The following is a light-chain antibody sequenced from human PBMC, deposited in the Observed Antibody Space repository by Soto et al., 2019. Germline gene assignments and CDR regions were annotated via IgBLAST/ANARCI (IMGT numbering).Light chain of an antibody. CDR2: AVS. CDR3: QQYKVYPRT. CDR1: QDISNN. Sequence: DIQMTQSPSSLSASVGDTVTITCRASQDISNNLAWLQQKPGKAPKSLISAVSNLQSGVPSRFSGSGSGTDFTLTISSLQPEDFATYYCQQYKVYPRTFGAGTKVDVK. J-gene: IGKJ4*01. V-gene: IGKV1-16*01.